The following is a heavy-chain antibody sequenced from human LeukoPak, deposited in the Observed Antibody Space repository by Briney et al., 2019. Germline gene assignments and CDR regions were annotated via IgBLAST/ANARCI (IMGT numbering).Heavy chain of an antibody. Sequence: SVKVSCKASGGTFGSYAISWVRQAPGQGLEWMGGIIPIFGTANYAQKFQGRVTITADESTSTAYMELSSLRSEDTAVYYCARTLELKDRWFDPWGQGTLVTVSS. D-gene: IGHD1-7*01. J-gene: IGHJ5*02. V-gene: IGHV1-69*01. CDR1: GGTFGSYA. CDR3: ARTLELKDRWFDP. CDR2: IIPIFGTA.